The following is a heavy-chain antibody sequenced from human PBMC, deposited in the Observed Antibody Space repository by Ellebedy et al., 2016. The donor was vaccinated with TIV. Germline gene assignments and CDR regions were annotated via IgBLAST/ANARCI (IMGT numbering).Heavy chain of an antibody. Sequence: ASVKVSCXASGYTFTSYGITWVRQATGQGLEWMGWMNPNSGNTGYAQKFQGRVTMTRNTSISTAYMELSSLRSEDTAVYYCARGGAGTARPDLDYWGQGTLVTVSS. D-gene: IGHD6-6*01. CDR1: GYTFTSYG. CDR3: ARGGAGTARPDLDY. J-gene: IGHJ4*02. CDR2: MNPNSGNT. V-gene: IGHV1-8*02.